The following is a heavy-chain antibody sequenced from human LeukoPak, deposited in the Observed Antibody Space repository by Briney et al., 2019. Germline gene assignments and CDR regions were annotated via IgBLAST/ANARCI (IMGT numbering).Heavy chain of an antibody. J-gene: IGHJ2*01. CDR1: GGSISSSTYY. CDR3: ARGRSTVIWYFDL. Sequence: SETLSLTCTVSGGSISSSTYYWGWIRQPPGKGLEWIGEINHSGSTNYNPSLKSRVTISVDTSKNQFSLKLSSVTAADTAVYYCARGRSTVIWYFDLWGRGTLVTVSS. D-gene: IGHD4-17*01. V-gene: IGHV4-39*07. CDR2: INHSGST.